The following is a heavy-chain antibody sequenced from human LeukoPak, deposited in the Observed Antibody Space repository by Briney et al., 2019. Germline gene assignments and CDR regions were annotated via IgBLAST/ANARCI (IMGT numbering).Heavy chain of an antibody. CDR2: IYYSGST. CDR3: ARHVVVVPAPIYGMDV. J-gene: IGHJ6*02. D-gene: IGHD2-2*01. CDR1: GGSINSYY. V-gene: IGHV4-59*08. Sequence: PSETLSLTCTVSGGSINSYYWSWIRQPPGKGLEWIGYIYYSGSTNYNPSLKSRVTISVDTSKNQFSLKLSSVTAADTAVYYCARHVVVVPAPIYGMDVWGQGTTVTVSS.